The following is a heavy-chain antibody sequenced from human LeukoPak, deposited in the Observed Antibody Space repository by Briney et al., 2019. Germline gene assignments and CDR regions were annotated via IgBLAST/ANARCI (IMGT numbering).Heavy chain of an antibody. CDR2: IIPIFGTA. CDR1: GGTFSSYA. D-gene: IGHD2-2*01. V-gene: IGHV1-69*13. Sequence: ASVKVSCKASGGTFSSYAISWVRQAPGQGLEWMGGIIPIFGTANYAQKFQGRVTITADESTSTAYMELSRLRSDDTAVYYCARDNQLLDDAFDIWGQGTMVTVSS. CDR3: ARDNQLLDDAFDI. J-gene: IGHJ3*02.